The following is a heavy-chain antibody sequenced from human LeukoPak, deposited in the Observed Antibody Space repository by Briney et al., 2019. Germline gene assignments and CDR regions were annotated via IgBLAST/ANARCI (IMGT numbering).Heavy chain of an antibody. Sequence: GGSLRLSCAASGFTFSSYAMSWVRQAPGKGLERVSAISGSGGSTYYADSVKGRFTISRDNSKNTLYLQMNSLRAEDTAVYYCAKGGAYSSGWYDYYFDYWGQGTLVTVSS. V-gene: IGHV3-23*01. CDR3: AKGGAYSSGWYDYYFDY. CDR1: GFTFSSYA. CDR2: ISGSGGST. J-gene: IGHJ4*02. D-gene: IGHD6-19*01.